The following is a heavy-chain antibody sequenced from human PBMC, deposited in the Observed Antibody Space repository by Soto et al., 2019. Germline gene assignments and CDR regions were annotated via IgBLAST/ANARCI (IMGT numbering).Heavy chain of an antibody. Sequence: PSETLSLTCAVYGGSFSGYYWSWIRQPPGKGLEWIGEINHSGSTNYNPSLKSRVTISVDTSKNQFSLKLSSVTAADTAVYYCARVFRRRGMDCSGGSCLPRNWFDPWGQGTLVTVSS. CDR3: ARVFRRRGMDCSGGSCLPRNWFDP. D-gene: IGHD2-15*01. J-gene: IGHJ5*02. CDR2: INHSGST. V-gene: IGHV4-34*01. CDR1: GGSFSGYY.